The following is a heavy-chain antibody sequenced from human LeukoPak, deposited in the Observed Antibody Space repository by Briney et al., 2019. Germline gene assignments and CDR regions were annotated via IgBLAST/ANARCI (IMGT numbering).Heavy chain of an antibody. CDR3: ARTTSITASGYDY. J-gene: IGHJ4*02. CDR1: GYTFTNYH. CDR2: INPYTGDK. D-gene: IGHD1-20*01. V-gene: IGHV1-8*03. Sequence: ASVKVSCKASGYTFTNYHINWVRQPSGQGLEGVTWINPYTGDKGYARKFQDRVTITTDTSISTAYMELSSLSSEDTAVYFCARTTSITASGYDYWGQGTLVTVSS.